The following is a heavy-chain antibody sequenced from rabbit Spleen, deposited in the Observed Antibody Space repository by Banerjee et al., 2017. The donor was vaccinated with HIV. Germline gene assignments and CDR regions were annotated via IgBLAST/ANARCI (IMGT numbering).Heavy chain of an antibody. V-gene: IGHV1S45*01. CDR3: ARSSIAVYSVNL. D-gene: IGHD7-1*01. CDR1: GFSFSSKDE. Sequence: QEQLVESGGGLVQPEGSLTLTCTASGFSFSSKDEMCWVRQAPGKGLEWIGCIYTGTDTSWSARGAKAIFTTSSTTSTPLTLKMTSVAVADTSTYICARSSIAVYSVNLWGPGTLVTVS. J-gene: IGHJ4*01. CDR2: IYTGTDTS.